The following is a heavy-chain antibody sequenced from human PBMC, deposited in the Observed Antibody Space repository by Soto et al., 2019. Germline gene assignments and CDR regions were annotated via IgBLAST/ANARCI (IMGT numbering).Heavy chain of an antibody. CDR3: ARVIGYYYPMDV. D-gene: IGHD3-22*01. J-gene: IGHJ6*02. CDR2: ISAYNGNT. CDR1: GYTFTTYD. V-gene: IGHV1-18*01. Sequence: QVPLVQSGGEVKKPGASVKVSCKASGYTFTTYDLSWVRQAPGQGLEWMGWISAYNGNTNYAQNNQGRVTMTTDTSTSTAYMELRSLRSDDTAVYYCARVIGYYYPMDVWGQGTTVTVSS.